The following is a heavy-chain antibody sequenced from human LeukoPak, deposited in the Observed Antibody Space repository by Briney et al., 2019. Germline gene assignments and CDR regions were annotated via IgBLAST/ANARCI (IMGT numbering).Heavy chain of an antibody. V-gene: IGHV4-61*02. J-gene: IGHJ4*02. CDR2: IYTSGST. Sequence: KASETLSLTCTVSGGSISSGSYYWSWIRQPAGKGLEWIGRIYTSGSTNYNPSLKSRVTISVDTSKNQFSLKLSSVTAADTAVYYCAREPSSIAARLSVFDYWGQGTLVTVSS. CDR1: GGSISSGSYY. D-gene: IGHD6-6*01. CDR3: AREPSSIAARLSVFDY.